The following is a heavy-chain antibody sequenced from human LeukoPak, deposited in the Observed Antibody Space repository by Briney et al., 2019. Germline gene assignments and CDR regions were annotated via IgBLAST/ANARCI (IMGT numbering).Heavy chain of an antibody. J-gene: IGHJ4*02. CDR3: AIIPRAAAGPSARSPFHY. CDR2: IKKDGSEK. Sequence: GGSLRLSCAASGFTSSSYWMSWVRQAPGKGLEWVANIKKDGSEKYYVDSVKGRFTISRDNAKNSLYLQMNSLRAEDTAVYYCAIIPRAAAGPSARSPFHYWGQGTLVTVSS. D-gene: IGHD6-13*01. CDR1: GFTSSSYW. V-gene: IGHV3-7*01.